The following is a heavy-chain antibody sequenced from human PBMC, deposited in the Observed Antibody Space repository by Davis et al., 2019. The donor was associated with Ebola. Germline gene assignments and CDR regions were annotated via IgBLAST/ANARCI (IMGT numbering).Heavy chain of an antibody. CDR3: ATNTSSKGFDI. CDR1: GGSLSGYY. CDR2: INQYGNT. Sequence: PSETLSLTCGVSGGSLSGYYWSWIRQSPGKGLEWIGEINQYGNTNYNPPLKSRVTMSVDMSNNHFSLKLRSVTAADTTTHYCATNTSSKGFDIWGPGTSVIVSS. D-gene: IGHD2/OR15-2a*01. J-gene: IGHJ3*02. V-gene: IGHV4-34*01.